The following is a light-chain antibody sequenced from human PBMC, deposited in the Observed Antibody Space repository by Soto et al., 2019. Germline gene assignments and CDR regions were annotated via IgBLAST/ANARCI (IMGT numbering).Light chain of an antibody. CDR2: QVS. CDR1: SSDIGGFYY. V-gene: IGLV2-14*01. CDR3: SSYSSSSTFYV. Sequence: QSVPTQPASVSGSPGQSITISCTGTSSDIGGFYYVSWYQHHPGKDPKLMIYQVSNRPSGVSNRFSGSKSGNTASLTISGLQAEDEADYFCSSYSSSSTFYVFGAGTKVTVL. J-gene: IGLJ1*01.